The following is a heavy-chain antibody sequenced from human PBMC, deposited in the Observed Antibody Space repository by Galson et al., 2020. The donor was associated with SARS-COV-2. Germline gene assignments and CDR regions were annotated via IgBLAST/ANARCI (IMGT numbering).Heavy chain of an antibody. J-gene: IGHJ4*02. Sequence: TGGSLRLSCAASGFTFSSYAMHRVRQAPGKGLEWVAVISSDGRNKYYADSVKGRFTISRDNSNNTLYLQMNSLRAEDTAVYYCARGCDILTGYRYFDYWGQGTLVTVSS. CDR1: GFTFSSYA. CDR3: ARGCDILTGYRYFDY. D-gene: IGHD3-9*01. V-gene: IGHV3-30-3*01. CDR2: ISSDGRNK.